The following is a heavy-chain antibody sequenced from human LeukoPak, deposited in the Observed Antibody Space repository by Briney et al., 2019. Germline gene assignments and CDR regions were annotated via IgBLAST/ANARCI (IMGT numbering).Heavy chain of an antibody. Sequence: SETLSLTCTVSGGSISSSSYYWGWIRQPPGKGLEWIGSIYYSGSTYYNPSLRSRVTISVDPSKNQFSVKLSSVTAADTAVYYCXXYSSSIXYWGQGTLVTVSS. CDR1: GGSISSSSYY. CDR2: IYYSGST. J-gene: IGHJ4*02. D-gene: IGHD6-6*01. V-gene: IGHV4-39*01. CDR3: XXYSSSIXY.